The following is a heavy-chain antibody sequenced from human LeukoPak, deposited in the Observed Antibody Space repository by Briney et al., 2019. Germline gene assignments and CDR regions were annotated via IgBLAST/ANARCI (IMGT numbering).Heavy chain of an antibody. V-gene: IGHV1-8*01. D-gene: IGHD4-17*01. J-gene: IGHJ4*02. CDR3: ARTPPDYGIDY. Sequence: GASVKVSCKASGYTFISDDINWVRQATGQGLEWMGWMSPNSGNTGYAQKFQGRITMTKSTSISTAYMGLSDLESEDTAVYYCARTPPDYGIDYWGQGTLVTVSS. CDR2: MSPNSGNT. CDR1: GYTFISDD.